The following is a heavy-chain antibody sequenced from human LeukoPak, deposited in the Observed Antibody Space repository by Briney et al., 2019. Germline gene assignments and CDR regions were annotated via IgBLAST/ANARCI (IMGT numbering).Heavy chain of an antibody. J-gene: IGHJ4*02. D-gene: IGHD2-15*01. CDR1: GGSISSGSYY. CDR3: VRRRDSTAFDY. V-gene: IGHV4-39*01. Sequence: PSQTLSLTCTVSGGSISSGSYYWGWIRQPPGKGLEWIGSIYYSGDTFYNPSLKSRATISVDTSKNQFSLRLSSVTAADTAIYYCVRRRDSTAFDYWGQGTLVTVSS. CDR2: IYYSGDT.